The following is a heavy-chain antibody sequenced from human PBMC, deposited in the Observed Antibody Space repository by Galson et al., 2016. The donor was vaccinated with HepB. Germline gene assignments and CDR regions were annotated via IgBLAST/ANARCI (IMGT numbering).Heavy chain of an antibody. CDR1: GGSFSGYY. J-gene: IGHJ6*02. V-gene: IGHV4-34*01. Sequence: SETLSLTCAVYGGSFSGYYWSWIRQTPGKGLEWIGEINHSGSTNYNPSLKSRVTLSVDTSKKQSSMKLTSVTAADTAVYYCARGQVGLDVWGQGTTVTVSS. CDR3: ARGQVGLDV. CDR2: INHSGST.